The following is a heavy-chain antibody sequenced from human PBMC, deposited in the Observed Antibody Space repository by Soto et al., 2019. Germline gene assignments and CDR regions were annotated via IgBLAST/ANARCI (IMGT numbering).Heavy chain of an antibody. Sequence: ASVKVSCKASGYTFTGYYMHWVRQAPGQGLEWMGWINPNSGGTNYAQRFQGWITMTRDTSISTAYMELSRLRSDDTAVYYCARGERIAAAIDYWGQGTLVTVSS. CDR1: GYTFTGYY. CDR2: INPNSGGT. V-gene: IGHV1-2*04. J-gene: IGHJ4*02. CDR3: ARGERIAAAIDY. D-gene: IGHD6-13*01.